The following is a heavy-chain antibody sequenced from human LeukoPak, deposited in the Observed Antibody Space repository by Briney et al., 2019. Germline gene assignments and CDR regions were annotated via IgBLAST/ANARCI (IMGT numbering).Heavy chain of an antibody. J-gene: IGHJ4*02. CDR1: GGTFSSYA. Sequence: GASVKVSCKASGGTFSSYAISWVRQAPGQGLEWMEGIIPIFGTANYAQKFQGRVTITADESTSTAYMELSSLRSEDTAVYYCARIGPDADPDGSGSFFTNPYFDYWGQGTLVTVSS. CDR3: ARIGPDADPDGSGSFFTNPYFDY. D-gene: IGHD3-10*01. V-gene: IGHV1-69*13. CDR2: IIPIFGTA.